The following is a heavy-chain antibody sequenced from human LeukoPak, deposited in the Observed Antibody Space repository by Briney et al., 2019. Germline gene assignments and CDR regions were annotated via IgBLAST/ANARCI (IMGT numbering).Heavy chain of an antibody. V-gene: IGHV1-69*06. CDR2: IIPIFGTA. J-gene: IGHJ5*02. D-gene: IGHD3-10*01. CDR3: ARAYGSGRFRVWFDP. CDR1: GGTFSSYA. Sequence: SVKVSCKASGGTFSSYAISWVRQAPGQGLEWMGGIIPIFGTANYAQKFQGRVTITADKSTSTAYMKLSSLRSGDTAVYYCARAYGSGRFRVWFDPWGQGTLVTVSS.